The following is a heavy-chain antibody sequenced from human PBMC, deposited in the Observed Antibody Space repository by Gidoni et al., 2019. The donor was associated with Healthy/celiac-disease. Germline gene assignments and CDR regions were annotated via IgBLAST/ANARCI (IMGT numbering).Heavy chain of an antibody. Sequence: HWVRQAPGQGLEWMGWINPNSGGTNYAQKFQCRVTMTRDTSISTAYMELSRLRSDDTAVYYCARAEAHIVVVPAAGGRGFDPWGQGTLVTVSS. V-gene: IGHV1-2*02. J-gene: IGHJ5*02. D-gene: IGHD2-2*01. CDR2: INPNSGGT. CDR3: ARAEAHIVVVPAAGGRGFDP.